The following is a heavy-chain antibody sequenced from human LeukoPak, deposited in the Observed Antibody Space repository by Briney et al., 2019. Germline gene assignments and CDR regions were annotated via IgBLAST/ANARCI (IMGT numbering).Heavy chain of an antibody. CDR1: GYSISSGYY. Sequence: SETLSLTCAVSGYSISSGYYWGWIRQPPGKGLEWIGSIYHSGSTYYNPSLKSRVTISVDTSKNQFSLKLSSVTAADTAVYYCARGVGTMMVVVTPTAWFDPWGQGTLVTVSS. V-gene: IGHV4-38-2*01. CDR3: ARGVGTMMVVVTPTAWFDP. J-gene: IGHJ5*02. D-gene: IGHD3-22*01. CDR2: IYHSGST.